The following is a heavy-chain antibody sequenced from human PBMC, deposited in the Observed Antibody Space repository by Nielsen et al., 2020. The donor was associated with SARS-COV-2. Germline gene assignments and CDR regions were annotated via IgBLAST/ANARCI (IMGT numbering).Heavy chain of an antibody. J-gene: IGHJ4*02. CDR2: ISYDGSNK. Sequence: GESLKISCAASGFTFSSYGMHWVRQAPGKGLEWVAVISYDGSNKYYADSVKGRFTISRDNSKNTLYLQMNSLRAEDTAVYYCARLGPAAVIDYWGQGTLVTVSS. CDR3: ARLGPAAVIDY. CDR1: GFTFSSYG. V-gene: IGHV3-30*03. D-gene: IGHD2-2*01.